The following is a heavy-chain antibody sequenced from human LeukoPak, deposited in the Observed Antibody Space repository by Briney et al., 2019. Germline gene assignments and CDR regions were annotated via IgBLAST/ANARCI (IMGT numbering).Heavy chain of an antibody. Sequence: GGSLRLSCAASGFTVSTNYMNWARQTPGKGLECVSVIYSDGDTYYADSVKGRFIISRDNSKNTLYLQMNSLRAEDTAVYYCARGRSGEVIFRVDHGMDVWGQGTTVTVSS. D-gene: IGHD3-3*01. CDR2: IYSDGDT. CDR3: ARGRSGEVIFRVDHGMDV. J-gene: IGHJ6*02. CDR1: GFTVSTNY. V-gene: IGHV3-53*01.